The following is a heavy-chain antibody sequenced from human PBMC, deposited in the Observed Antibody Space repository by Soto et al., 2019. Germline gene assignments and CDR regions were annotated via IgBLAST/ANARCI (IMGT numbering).Heavy chain of an antibody. CDR1: GYTFTRYY. Sequence: QVQLVQSGAEVKKPGASVKVSCKASGYTFTRYYIHWVRQAPGQGLEWMGIINPSGGSTSYAQKFQGRVTMTRDTSTNTVYMELSTLRFEDTAMYYCARVESGLFDPWGQGTLVTVSS. J-gene: IGHJ5*02. CDR2: INPSGGST. V-gene: IGHV1-46*01. CDR3: ARVESGLFDP.